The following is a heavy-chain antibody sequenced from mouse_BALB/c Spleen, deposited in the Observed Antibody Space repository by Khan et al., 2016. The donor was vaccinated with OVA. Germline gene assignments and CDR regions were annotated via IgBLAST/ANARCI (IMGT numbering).Heavy chain of an antibody. CDR1: GFSLDKYS. CDR3: ARRGYDYGRGALFAY. J-gene: IGHJ3*01. D-gene: IGHD2-4*01. Sequence: QVQLKESGPGLVAPSQSLSITCTVSGFSLDKYSIHWIRQSPGKGLEWLGVIWSAGSTDYNAAFISRLTITKENSRSPVFFQVNRLQPNYTAIYFCARRGYDYGRGALFAYWGQGTLVTVSA. V-gene: IGHV2-2*02. CDR2: IWSAGST.